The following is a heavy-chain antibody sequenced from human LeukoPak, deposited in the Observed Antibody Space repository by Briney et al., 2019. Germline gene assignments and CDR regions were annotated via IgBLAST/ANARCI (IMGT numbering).Heavy chain of an antibody. CDR2: INPNSGGT. CDR1: GYTFTGYY. D-gene: IGHD3-16*01. Sequence: ASVKVSCKASGYTFTGYYMHWVRQAPGQGLEWMGWINPNSGGTNYAQKFQGRVTMTRDTSISTAYMELSRLRSDDTAVYYCATDLTEATYGFDYWGQGTLVTVSS. V-gene: IGHV1-2*02. J-gene: IGHJ4*02. CDR3: ATDLTEATYGFDY.